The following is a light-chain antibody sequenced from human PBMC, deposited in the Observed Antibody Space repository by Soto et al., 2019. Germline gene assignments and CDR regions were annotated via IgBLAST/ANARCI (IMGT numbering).Light chain of an antibody. Sequence: VLPHSTSTITVSPGAEVTLSCGASQSVSSYLAWYQQKPGQAPRLLIYDASNRATGIPARFSGSGSGTDFTLTISRLEPEDFAVYYCHQYGCSPHPFGQGGRLAIK. CDR3: HQYGCSPHP. J-gene: IGKJ5*01. CDR2: DAS. V-gene: IGKV3D-20*01. CDR1: QSVSSY.